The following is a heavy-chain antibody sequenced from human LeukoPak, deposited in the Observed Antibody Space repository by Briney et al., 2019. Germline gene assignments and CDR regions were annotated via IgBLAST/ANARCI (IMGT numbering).Heavy chain of an antibody. D-gene: IGHD2-2*01. CDR1: GGSFSGYY. V-gene: IGHV4-34*01. J-gene: IGHJ1*01. CDR2: IYYSGST. Sequence: SETLSLTCAVYGGSFSGYYWSWIRQPPGKGLEWVGNIYYSGSTYYNPSLKSRVTISVDTSKNQFSLRLSSVTAADTAVYYCARSYCSSTSCYAGGYFQHWGQGTLVTVSS. CDR3: ARSYCSSTSCYAGGYFQH.